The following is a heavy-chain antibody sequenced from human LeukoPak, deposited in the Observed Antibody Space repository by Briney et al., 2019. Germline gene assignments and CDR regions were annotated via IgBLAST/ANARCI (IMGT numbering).Heavy chain of an antibody. J-gene: IGHJ6*02. CDR1: GFTFSGYA. Sequence: GGSLRLSCAASGFTFSGYAMSWVRQAPGKGLEWVSTFSGGGDHTYYADSVKGRFTISRDNSKNTLYLQMNSPRAEDTAVYYCARIGSYFSVGMDVWGQGTTVTVSS. D-gene: IGHD3-10*01. V-gene: IGHV3-23*01. CDR2: FSGGGDHT. CDR3: ARIGSYFSVGMDV.